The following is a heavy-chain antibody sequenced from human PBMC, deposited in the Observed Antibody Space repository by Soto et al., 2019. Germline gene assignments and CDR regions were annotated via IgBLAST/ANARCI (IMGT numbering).Heavy chain of an antibody. J-gene: IGHJ4*02. D-gene: IGHD4-17*01. Sequence: SETLSLTCTVSGGSISSSSYYWGWIRQPPGKGLEWIGSIYYSGSTYYKPSLKSRVTISVDTSKNQFSLKLSSVTAADTAVFYFARSRFSTVTKDYYFDYWGQGTLVTVSS. CDR3: ARSRFSTVTKDYYFDY. CDR1: GGSISSSSYY. V-gene: IGHV4-39*01. CDR2: IYYSGST.